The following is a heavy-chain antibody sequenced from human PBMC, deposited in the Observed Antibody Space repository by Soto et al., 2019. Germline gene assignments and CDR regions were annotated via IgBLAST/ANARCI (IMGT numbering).Heavy chain of an antibody. V-gene: IGHV3-73*01. J-gene: IGHJ4*02. CDR2: IRSKAYSYAT. CDR3: TTQEIVGATGY. D-gene: IGHD1-26*01. Sequence: GGSLRLSCAASGFTFSTYAMAWVRQASGKGLEWVGRIRSKAYSYATAYAASVKGRFTISRDDSKNTAYLQMNSLKSEDTAVYYCTTQEIVGATGYWGQGT. CDR1: GFTFSTYA.